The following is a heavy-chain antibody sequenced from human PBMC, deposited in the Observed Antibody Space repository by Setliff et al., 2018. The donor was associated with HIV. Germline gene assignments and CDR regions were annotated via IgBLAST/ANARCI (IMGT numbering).Heavy chain of an antibody. CDR1: GFTFSSYW. CDR3: AKGHHYHGTGDYYTPHFFDH. D-gene: IGHD3-10*01. Sequence: PGGSLRLSCAASGFTFSSYWMSWVRQAPGKGLEWLSYISSSSNTIYYADSVKGRFTISRDNSNSTLYLQMYTLRLEDTATYYCAKGHHYHGTGDYYTPHFFDHWGRGVPVTVSS. V-gene: IGHV3-48*01. CDR2: ISSSSNTI. J-gene: IGHJ5*02.